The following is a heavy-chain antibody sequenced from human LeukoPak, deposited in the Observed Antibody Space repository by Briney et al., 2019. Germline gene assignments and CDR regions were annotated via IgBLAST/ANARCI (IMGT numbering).Heavy chain of an antibody. V-gene: IGHV3-7*01. D-gene: IGHD2-15*01. Sequence: GGSLRLSCAASGFTFSSYWMSWVRQAPGKGLEWVANIKQDGSEKYYVDSVEGRFTISRDNAKNSLYLQMNSLRVEDTAVYYCARDRYCGSGGCPMDVWGKGTTVTVSS. J-gene: IGHJ6*03. CDR1: GFTFSSYW. CDR3: ARDRYCGSGGCPMDV. CDR2: IKQDGSEK.